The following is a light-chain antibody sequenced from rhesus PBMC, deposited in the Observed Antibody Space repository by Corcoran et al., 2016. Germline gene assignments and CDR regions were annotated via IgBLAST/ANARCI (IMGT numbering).Light chain of an antibody. J-gene: IGKJ3*01. Sequence: EIVMTQSPATLSLSPGERATLSCRASQSVSSSLAWYQQKPGQAPRLLIYGASSRATGIPDRFSGNGSGTEFTLTISSLEPEDFAVYYCQQYSPWTFTFGPGTKLDIK. V-gene: IGKV3-42*03. CDR3: QQYSPWTFT. CDR1: QSVSSS. CDR2: GAS.